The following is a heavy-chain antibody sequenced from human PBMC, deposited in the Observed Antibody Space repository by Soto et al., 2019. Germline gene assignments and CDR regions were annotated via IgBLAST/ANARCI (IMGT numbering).Heavy chain of an antibody. J-gene: IGHJ4*02. CDR2: ISWKDEK. CDR1: GFSLSTSGAG. CDR3: AHRYGGNYYRWYFDS. V-gene: IGHV2-5*01. D-gene: IGHD1-26*01. Sequence: QITLKESGPTLVKPTQPLTVTCTFSGFSLSTSGAGVGWIRQSPGKAPEWLALISWKDEKRYNPGLKSRLTITKYTSKNQVVLTMTDLDPVDTATYFCAHRYGGNYYRWYFDSWGQGTLVTVSS.